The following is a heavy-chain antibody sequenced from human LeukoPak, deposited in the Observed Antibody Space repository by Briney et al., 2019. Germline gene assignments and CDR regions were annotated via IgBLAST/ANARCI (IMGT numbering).Heavy chain of an antibody. D-gene: IGHD2-15*01. J-gene: IGHJ4*02. CDR1: GGSLSSTNNY. Sequence: SSETLSLTCTVSGGSLSSTNNYWGWIRQPPGEGLEWIGSPSYNGGTYYNPSLESRVTISVDTSKNQYSLKLISVTAADTALYYCARQRSPCSGGACYFDYWGQGTLVTVSS. V-gene: IGHV4-39*01. CDR3: ARQRSPCSGGACYFDY. CDR2: PSYNGGT.